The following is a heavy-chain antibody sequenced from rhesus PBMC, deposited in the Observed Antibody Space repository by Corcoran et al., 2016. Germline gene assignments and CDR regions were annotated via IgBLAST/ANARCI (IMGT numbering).Heavy chain of an antibody. Sequence: EVQLVESGGGLVQPGGSLRLSCAASGLTFSNYWMSWVRQAPGKGLAWVGRIKNKADGGTAAYAESVKGRFTNTRDESQTTLYLQMNSLKNEDTAVYYCTRALYCSSTYCSPDYGGQGVLVTVSS. CDR2: IKNKADGGTA. J-gene: IGHJ4*01. V-gene: IGHV3-16*02. CDR1: GLTFSNYW. D-gene: IGHD2-15*01. CDR3: TRALYCSSTYCSPDY.